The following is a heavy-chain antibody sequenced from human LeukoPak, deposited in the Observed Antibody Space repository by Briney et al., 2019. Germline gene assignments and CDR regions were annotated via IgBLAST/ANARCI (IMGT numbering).Heavy chain of an antibody. CDR1: GFTFSSYA. Sequence: GRSLRLSCAASGFTFSSYAMHWVRQAPGKGPEWVAVISYDGSNKYYADSVKGRFTISRDNSKNTLYLQMNSLRAEDTAVYYCARDGHHYMIVAYYFDYWGQGTLVTVSS. CDR2: ISYDGSNK. V-gene: IGHV3-30*04. CDR3: ARDGHHYMIVAYYFDY. J-gene: IGHJ4*02. D-gene: IGHD3-22*01.